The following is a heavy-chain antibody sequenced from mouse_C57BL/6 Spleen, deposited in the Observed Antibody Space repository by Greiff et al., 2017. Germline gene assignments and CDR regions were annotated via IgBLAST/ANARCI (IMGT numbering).Heavy chain of an antibody. CDR1: GYAFSSSW. CDR2: IYPGDGDT. D-gene: IGHD2-4*01. Sequence: QVQLKESGPELVKPGASVKISCKASGYAFSSSWLNWVKQRPGKGLEWIGRIYPGDGDTNYNGKFKGKATLTADKSSSTAYMQLSSLTSEDSAVXFCARSRYDYGYFDYWGQGTTLTVSS. J-gene: IGHJ2*01. CDR3: ARSRYDYGYFDY. V-gene: IGHV1-82*01.